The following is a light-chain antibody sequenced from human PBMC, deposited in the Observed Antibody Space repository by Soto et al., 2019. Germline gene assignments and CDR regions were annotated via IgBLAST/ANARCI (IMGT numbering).Light chain of an antibody. CDR2: GAS. V-gene: IGKV3-15*01. CDR1: QSVSSN. CDR3: QQYNNGTRVT. J-gene: IGKJ1*01. Sequence: EIVITHSPSRLRASAGETATLSSSASQSVSSNLAWYQQKPGQATRLLIYGASTRATGIPARFSGSGSGTEFTLTISSLQSEDFAVYYCQQYNNGTRVTFGQGTKVDIK.